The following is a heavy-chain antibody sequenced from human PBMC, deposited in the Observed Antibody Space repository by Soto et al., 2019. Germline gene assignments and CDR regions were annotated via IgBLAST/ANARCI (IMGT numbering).Heavy chain of an antibody. V-gene: IGHV1-2*04. Sequence: ASVKVSCKASGYTFTGYYVHWVRQSPGQGLEWMGWIDPNSGGTNYAQKFQGWVTMTRDTSISTAYMEVTRLTSDDTAVYYCARSYSRGWFVDYFAYWGQGTVVTVSS. J-gene: IGHJ4*02. D-gene: IGHD6-19*01. CDR2: IDPNSGGT. CDR1: GYTFTGYY. CDR3: ARSYSRGWFVDYFAY.